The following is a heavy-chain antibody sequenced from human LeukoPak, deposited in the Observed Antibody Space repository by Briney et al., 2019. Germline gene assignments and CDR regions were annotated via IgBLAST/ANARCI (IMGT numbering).Heavy chain of an antibody. V-gene: IGHV3-20*04. D-gene: IGHD3-22*01. CDR1: GFTFDDYG. Sequence: GGSLRLSCAASGFTFDDYGMSWVRQAPGKGLEWVSGINWNGGSTGYADSVKGRSTISRDNAKNSLYLQMNSLRAEDTALYYCARAGDSSGYYLDGAFDIWGQGTMVTVSS. CDR3: ARAGDSSGYYLDGAFDI. CDR2: INWNGGST. J-gene: IGHJ3*02.